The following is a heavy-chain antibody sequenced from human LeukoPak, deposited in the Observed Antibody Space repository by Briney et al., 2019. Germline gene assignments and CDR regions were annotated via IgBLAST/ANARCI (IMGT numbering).Heavy chain of an antibody. D-gene: IGHD3-10*02. J-gene: IGHJ4*02. CDR1: GGSISSGGYY. Sequence: SETLSLTCTVSGGSISSGGYYWSWIRQPPGKGLEWIGYIYHSGSTYYNPSLKSRVTISVDRSKNQFSLKLSSVTAADTAVYYCARCPGRDFDYWGQGTLVTVSS. V-gene: IGHV4-30-2*01. CDR2: IYHSGST. CDR3: ARCPGRDFDY.